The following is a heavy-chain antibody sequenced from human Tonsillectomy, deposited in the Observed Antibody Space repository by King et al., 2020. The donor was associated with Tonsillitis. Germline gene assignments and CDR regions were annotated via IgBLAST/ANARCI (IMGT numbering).Heavy chain of an antibody. CDR1: GFTVSSNY. V-gene: IGHV3-53*01. Sequence: VQLVESGGGLIQPGGSLRLSCAASGFTVSSNYMSWVRQAPGKGLEWVSIIYSGGSTYYADSVKGRFTISRDNSKNMLYLQMNSLRAEDTAVYYWARGKDYYDSSGYHSVDAFDVWGQGTMVTVSS. CDR2: IYSGGST. CDR3: ARGKDYYDSSGYHSVDAFDV. D-gene: IGHD3-22*01. J-gene: IGHJ3*01.